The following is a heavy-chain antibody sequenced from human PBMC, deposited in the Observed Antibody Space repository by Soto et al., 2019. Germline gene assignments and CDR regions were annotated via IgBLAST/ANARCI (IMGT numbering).Heavy chain of an antibody. D-gene: IGHD5-18*01. CDR2: IYYTGGT. Sequence: SETLSLTCNVSGVTIRGYYWNWIRQPPGKTLEWIGSIYYTGGTNYNPSLKSRVTISVDTSKNHFSLKFNSLTAADTAVYYCASGILSTLAAPDSCGPGTLLTVSS. CDR1: GVTIRGYY. CDR3: ASGILSTLAAPDS. V-gene: IGHV4-59*01. J-gene: IGHJ4*02.